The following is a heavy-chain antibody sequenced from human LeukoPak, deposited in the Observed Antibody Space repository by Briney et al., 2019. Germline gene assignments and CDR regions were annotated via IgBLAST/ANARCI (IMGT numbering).Heavy chain of an antibody. V-gene: IGHV4-61*02. CDR3: ARGFIAAAAFDY. CDR2: IYTSGST. D-gene: IGHD6-13*01. J-gene: IGHJ4*02. CDR1: GGSISSGSYY. Sequence: SQTLSLTCTVSGGSISSGSYYWSWIRQPAGKGLEWIGRIYTSGSTNYNPSLKSRVTISGDTSKNQFSLKLSSVTAADTAVYYCARGFIAAAAFDYWGQGTLVTVSS.